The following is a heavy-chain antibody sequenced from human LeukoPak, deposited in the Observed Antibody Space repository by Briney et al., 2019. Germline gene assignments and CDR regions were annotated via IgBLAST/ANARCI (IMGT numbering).Heavy chain of an antibody. V-gene: IGHV3-23*05. J-gene: IGHJ4*02. Sequence: GGSLRLSCAASGFTFSAYAMSWVRQAPGKGLEWVSGIGSDHSTHYAESVRGRFAISRDNSKSIMYLQMNSLRAEDTAVYYCARTAYSDYSLGFWGQGTLVTVSS. CDR2: IGSDHST. CDR3: ARTAYSDYSLGF. D-gene: IGHD5-12*01. CDR1: GFTFSAYA.